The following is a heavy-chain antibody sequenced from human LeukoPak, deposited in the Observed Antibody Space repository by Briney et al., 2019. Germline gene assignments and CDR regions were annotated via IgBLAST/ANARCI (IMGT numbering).Heavy chain of an antibody. CDR3: AKDGEYSGYDYFDY. D-gene: IGHD5-12*01. J-gene: IGHJ4*02. Sequence: GGSLRLSCAAAGITVSSYAMSWVRQAPGKGLEWVSAISGSGGSTYYADSVKGRFTISRDNSKNTLYLQMNSLRAEDTAVYYCAKDGEYSGYDYFDYWGQGTLVTVSS. CDR1: GITVSSYA. V-gene: IGHV3-23*01. CDR2: ISGSGGST.